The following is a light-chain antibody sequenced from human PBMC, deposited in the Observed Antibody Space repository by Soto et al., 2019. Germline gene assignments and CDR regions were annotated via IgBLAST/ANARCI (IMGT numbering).Light chain of an antibody. V-gene: IGLV2-23*02. J-gene: IGLJ1*01. CDR3: CSYGGSSALPYV. CDR2: EVT. Sequence: QSALAQPASVSGSPEQSVTISCTGTSXDVGTYNLVSWYQQHPGKGPKLIIYEVTERPSGVSNRFSGSKFGNTASLTISGLLPEDEADYYCCSYGGSSALPYVFGTGTKVTVL. CDR1: SXDVGTYNL.